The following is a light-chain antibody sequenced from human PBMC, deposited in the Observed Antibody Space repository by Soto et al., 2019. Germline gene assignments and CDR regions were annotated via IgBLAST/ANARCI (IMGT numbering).Light chain of an antibody. CDR3: QQYGSSQT. Sequence: EIVLTQSPGTLSFSPGERATLSCRASQSVSSSYLVWYQQKPGQAPRLRIYGASSRATGIPDRFSGSGSGTDFTLTISRLELEAFAVYYCQQYGSSQTFGQGTKVEIK. CDR1: QSVSSSY. CDR2: GAS. J-gene: IGKJ1*01. V-gene: IGKV3-20*01.